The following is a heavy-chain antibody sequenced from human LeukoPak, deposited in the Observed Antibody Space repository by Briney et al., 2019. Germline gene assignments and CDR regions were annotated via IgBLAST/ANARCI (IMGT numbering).Heavy chain of an antibody. V-gene: IGHV3-7*01. CDR3: ARERQNKDFWSGGDY. CDR2: IKQDGSEQ. D-gene: IGHD3-3*01. Sequence: GGSLRLSCAASGFNFSQFWMGWVRQAPGKGLEWVANIKQDGSEQYYVDSVKGRFTISRDNAKNSLYLQMNTLRPEDTAVYYCARERQNKDFWSGGDYWGQGTLVTVSS. CDR1: GFNFSQFW. J-gene: IGHJ4*02.